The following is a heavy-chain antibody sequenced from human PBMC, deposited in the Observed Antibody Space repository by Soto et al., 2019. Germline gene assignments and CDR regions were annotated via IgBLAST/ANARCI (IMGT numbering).Heavy chain of an antibody. J-gene: IGHJ4*02. CDR1: GGSISSRGYY. Sequence: SETLSLTCTVSGGSISSRGYYWSSIRQHPGKGLEWIGNIYYSGSTHYNPSLKSQVTISVDTSKNQFSLKLNSVTAADTAVYYCARLAVYCGGDCYRFDYWGQGTLVTVSS. CDR3: ARLAVYCGGDCYRFDY. CDR2: IYYSGST. V-gene: IGHV4-31*01. D-gene: IGHD2-21*02.